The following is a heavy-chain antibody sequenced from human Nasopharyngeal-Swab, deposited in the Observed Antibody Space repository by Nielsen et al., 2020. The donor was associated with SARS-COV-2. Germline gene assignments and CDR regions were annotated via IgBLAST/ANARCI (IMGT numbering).Heavy chain of an antibody. CDR1: GWSFSGYY. D-gene: IGHD6-13*01. CDR3: SAAGGNY. V-gene: IGHV4-34*01. J-gene: IGHJ4*02. CDR2: INHSGST. Sequence: SQTLSLTCAVYGWSFSGYYWSWVRQPPGKGLEWIGEINHSGSTNYNPSLKSRVTISVDTSKNQFSLKLSSVTAADTAVYYCSAAGGNYWGQGTLVTVSS.